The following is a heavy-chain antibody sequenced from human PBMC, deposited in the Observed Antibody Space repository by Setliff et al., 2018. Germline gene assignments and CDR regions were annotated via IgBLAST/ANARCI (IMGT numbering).Heavy chain of an antibody. D-gene: IGHD3-16*01. CDR2: ISPYSGES. J-gene: IGHJ4*02. V-gene: IGHV1-18*01. CDR1: GYPFISYD. Sequence: ASVKVSCKASGYPFISYDINWVRQAPGQGLEWMGWISPYSGESNYAQKFQDRLTVTADTSTKTTYMELRSLTSDDTAVYFCTRSRGPRVVLAADFDFWGQGTLVTVSS. CDR3: TRSRGPRVVLAADFDF.